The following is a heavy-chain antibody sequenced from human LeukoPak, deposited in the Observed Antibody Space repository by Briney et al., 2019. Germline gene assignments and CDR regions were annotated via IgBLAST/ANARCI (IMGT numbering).Heavy chain of an antibody. CDR1: GYTFTNYA. CDR2: INTNTGDP. D-gene: IGHD2-15*01. V-gene: IGHV7-4-1*02. Sequence: ASVTVSCKASGYTFTNYAMNWVRQAPGQGLEWMGWINTNTGDPAYAPGFTGRLVFSLDTSVSTAYLQISSLQAEDTAVYYCARARGSLQESSLEGDPTNYWGQGTLVTVSS. CDR3: ARARGSLQESSLEGDPTNY. J-gene: IGHJ4*02.